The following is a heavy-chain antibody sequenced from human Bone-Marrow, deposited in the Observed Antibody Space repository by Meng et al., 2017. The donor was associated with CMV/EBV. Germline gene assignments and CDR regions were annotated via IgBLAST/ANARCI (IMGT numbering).Heavy chain of an antibody. CDR2: IGSSGGST. CDR3: AKRGLRGWYYFDY. Sequence: GALKISCAASGFTFSSYAMSWVRQAPGKGLEWVSTIGSSGGSTYYADCVKGRFTISRDNSKNTLYLQMNSLRAEDTAIYYCAKRGLRGWYYFDYWGQGTLVTVSS. D-gene: IGHD6-19*01. V-gene: IGHV3-23*01. J-gene: IGHJ4*02. CDR1: GFTFSSYA.